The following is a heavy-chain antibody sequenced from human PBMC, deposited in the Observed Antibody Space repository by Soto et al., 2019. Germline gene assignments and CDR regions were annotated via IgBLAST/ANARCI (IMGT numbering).Heavy chain of an antibody. CDR3: ARDLAYIREY. D-gene: IGHD3-10*01. J-gene: IGHJ4*02. Sequence: QVQLVQSGDEVKKPGASVKVSCKASGYTFTSYGISWVRQAPGQGLEWMGWISTAHTDVGYAPQLQGRVTMTTDTSTNTAYMELRNLRSDDTAVYYCARDLAYIREYWGQGTLLTVSS. CDR1: GYTFTSYG. CDR2: ISTAHTDV. V-gene: IGHV1-18*01.